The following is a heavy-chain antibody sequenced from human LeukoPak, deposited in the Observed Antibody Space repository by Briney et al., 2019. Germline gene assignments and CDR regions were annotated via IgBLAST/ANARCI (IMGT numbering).Heavy chain of an antibody. J-gene: IGHJ1*01. D-gene: IGHD3-10*01. CDR3: ADMVRGIEYFQH. CDR1: GFTSNDYA. V-gene: IGHV4-31*03. Sequence: LRLSCTVSGFTSNDYAVSWIRQHPGKGLEWIGYIYYSGSTYYNPSLKSRVTISVDTSKNQFSLKLSSVTAADTAVYYCADMVRGIEYFQHWGQGTLVTVSS. CDR2: IYYSGST.